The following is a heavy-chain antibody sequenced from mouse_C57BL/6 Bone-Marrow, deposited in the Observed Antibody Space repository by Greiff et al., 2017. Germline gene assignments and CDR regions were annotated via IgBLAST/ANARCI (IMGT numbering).Heavy chain of an antibody. Sequence: EVQLKESGPGLVKPSQSLSLTCSVTGYSITSGYYWNWIRQFPGNKLEWMGYISYDGSNNYNPSLKNRISITRDTSKNQFFLKLNSVTTEDTATYYCARLYGRGDYWGQGTSVTVSS. V-gene: IGHV3-6*01. CDR1: GYSITSGYY. D-gene: IGHD1-1*01. CDR2: ISYDGSN. J-gene: IGHJ4*01. CDR3: ARLYGRGDY.